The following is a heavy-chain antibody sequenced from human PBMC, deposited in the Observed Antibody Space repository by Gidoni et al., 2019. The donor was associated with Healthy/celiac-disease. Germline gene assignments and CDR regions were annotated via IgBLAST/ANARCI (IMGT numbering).Heavy chain of an antibody. D-gene: IGHD6-19*01. CDR3: ARDPEWLVLEGAFDI. CDR2: TYYRSKWYN. V-gene: IGHV6-1*01. CDR1: GDSASSTRAA. Sequence: QVQLQQPGPGLVKPSQTLSRTCAISGDSASSTRAAWNWIRQSPSRGLEWLRRTYYRSKWYNDYAVSVKRPITINPDTSKNQFSLLLNAVTPEDTAVYCCARDPEWLVLEGAFDIWGQGTMVTVSS. J-gene: IGHJ3*02.